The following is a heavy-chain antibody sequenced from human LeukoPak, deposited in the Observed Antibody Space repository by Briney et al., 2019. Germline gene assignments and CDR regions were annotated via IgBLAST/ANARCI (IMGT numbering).Heavy chain of an antibody. CDR1: GFTFSSYW. D-gene: IGHD2-2*01. CDR3: ARDSSYCSSTSCYEDYGMDV. Sequence: GGSLRLSCAASGFTFSSYWMSWVRQAPGKGLEWVANIKQDGSEKYYVDSVKGRFTISRDNAKNSLYLQMNSLRAEDTAVCYCARDSSYCSSTSCYEDYGMDVWGQGTTVTVSS. CDR2: IKQDGSEK. J-gene: IGHJ6*02. V-gene: IGHV3-7*01.